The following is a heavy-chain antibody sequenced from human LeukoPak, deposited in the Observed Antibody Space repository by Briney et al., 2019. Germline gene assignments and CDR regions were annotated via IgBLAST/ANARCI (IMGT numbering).Heavy chain of an antibody. Sequence: GGSLRLSCAASGFTFSNYAMSWVRQAPGKGLEWVSVISGSGVSTYYADSVKGRFTISRDNSKNTLYLQMNSLRAEDTAVYYCAKRDYSNFDYWGQGTLVTVSS. CDR2: ISGSGVST. J-gene: IGHJ4*02. CDR1: GFTFSNYA. D-gene: IGHD4-11*01. V-gene: IGHV3-23*01. CDR3: AKRDYSNFDY.